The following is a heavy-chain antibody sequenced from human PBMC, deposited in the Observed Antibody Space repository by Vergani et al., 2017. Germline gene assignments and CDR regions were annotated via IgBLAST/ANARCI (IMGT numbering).Heavy chain of an antibody. CDR3: AREWGAYCSSTSCRDAFDI. Sequence: EVQLVESGGGLVQPGGSLRLSCAASGFTVSSYSMNWVRQAPGKGLEWVSYISSSSSTIYYADSVKGRFTISRDNAKNSLYLQMNSLRAEDTAVYYCAREWGAYCSSTSCRDAFDIWGQGTMVTVSS. V-gene: IGHV3-48*01. D-gene: IGHD2-2*01. CDR2: ISSSSSTI. J-gene: IGHJ3*02. CDR1: GFTVSSYS.